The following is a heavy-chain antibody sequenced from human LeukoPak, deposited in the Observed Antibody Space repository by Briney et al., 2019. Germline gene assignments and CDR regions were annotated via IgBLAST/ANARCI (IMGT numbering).Heavy chain of an antibody. V-gene: IGHV4-61*02. D-gene: IGHD6-13*01. CDR1: GGSISSGSYY. Sequence: SQTLSLICTVSGGSISSGSYYLRWIRQPPGQGLEWIGRIYTSGSTNYNPSLKSRVTISVDTSKNQFSLKLSSVTAADTAVYYCASGSSSWDWFDPWGQGTLVTVSS. CDR3: ASGSSSWDWFDP. J-gene: IGHJ5*02. CDR2: IYTSGST.